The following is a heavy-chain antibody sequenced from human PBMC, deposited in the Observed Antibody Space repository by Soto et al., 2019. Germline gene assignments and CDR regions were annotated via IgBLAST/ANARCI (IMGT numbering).Heavy chain of an antibody. Sequence: ASVKVSCKASGYTFTSYGISWVRQAPGQGLEWMGWISAYNGNTNYAQKLQGRVTMTTDTSTSTAYMELRSLRSDDTAVYYCARGPNYYYDSSGYPLFDYWGQGTLVTVSS. CDR3: ARGPNYYYDSSGYPLFDY. CDR2: ISAYNGNT. D-gene: IGHD3-22*01. J-gene: IGHJ4*02. V-gene: IGHV1-18*01. CDR1: GYTFTSYG.